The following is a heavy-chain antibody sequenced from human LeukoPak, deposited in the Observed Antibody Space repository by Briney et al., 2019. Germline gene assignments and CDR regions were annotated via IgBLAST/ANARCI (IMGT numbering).Heavy chain of an antibody. D-gene: IGHD3-22*01. CDR2: IYPGDSDT. CDR3: ARQPGLYDSSGYYSTPYYFDY. J-gene: IGHJ4*02. V-gene: IGHV5-51*01. Sequence: GESLKISCKGSGNSFTSYWIGWVRQMPGKGLEWMGIIYPGDSDTRYSPSFQGQVTISADKSISTAYLQWSSLKASDTAMYYCARQPGLYDSSGYYSTPYYFDYWGQGTLVTVSS. CDR1: GNSFTSYW.